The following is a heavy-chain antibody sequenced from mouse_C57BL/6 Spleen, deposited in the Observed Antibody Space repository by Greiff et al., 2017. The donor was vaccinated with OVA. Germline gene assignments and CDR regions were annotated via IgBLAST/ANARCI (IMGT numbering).Heavy chain of an antibody. CDR3: ARKTAHLYAMDY. J-gene: IGHJ4*01. CDR2: INPNNGGT. V-gene: IGHV1-18*01. Sequence: VQLQQSGPELVKPGASVKIPCKASGYTFTDYNMDWVKQSHGKSLEWIGDINPNNGGTIYNQKFKGKATLTGDKSSSTAYMELRSLTSEDTAVYYCARKTAHLYAMDYWGQGTSVTVSS. CDR1: GYTFTDYN. D-gene: IGHD3-2*02.